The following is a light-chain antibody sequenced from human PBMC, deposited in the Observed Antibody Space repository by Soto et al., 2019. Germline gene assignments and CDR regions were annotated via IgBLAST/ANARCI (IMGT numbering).Light chain of an antibody. CDR3: QQYNNWRAIT. Sequence: EIVMTHSPATLSVPPGERATLSCRAIQSVSSNLAWYQPTPGPAPRLIIYGVSTRATGIPDRFSASGSGTEFTLTISSLQSEDFAFYDCQQYNNWRAITFGQGTRLEIK. CDR2: GVS. V-gene: IGKV3D-15*01. CDR1: QSVSSN. J-gene: IGKJ5*01.